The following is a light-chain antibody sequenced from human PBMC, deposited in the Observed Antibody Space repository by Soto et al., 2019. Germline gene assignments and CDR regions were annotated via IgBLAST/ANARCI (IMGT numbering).Light chain of an antibody. CDR1: QGVSSD. Sequence: EIVLTQSPATLSLSPGERANLSCRASQGVSSDLAWYQQKPGQAPRLLIYDASNRATGIPGRFSGSGSGTDFTLTISSLEPEDFAVYYCQQRTNWPAITFGQGTRLEIK. J-gene: IGKJ5*01. V-gene: IGKV3-11*01. CDR2: DAS. CDR3: QQRTNWPAIT.